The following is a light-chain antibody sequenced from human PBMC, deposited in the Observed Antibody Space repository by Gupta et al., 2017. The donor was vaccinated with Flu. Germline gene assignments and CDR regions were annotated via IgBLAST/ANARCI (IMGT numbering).Light chain of an antibody. CDR1: RNVVGF. J-gene: IGKJ1*01. CDR3: QQSLMTPQR. CDR2: AAS. V-gene: IGKV1-39*01. Sequence: IQVTQSPPSLSASVRDRITTTCRTSRNVVGFLNRYQQRPGRAPQVLIYAASTLQTGVPSRFSGSGSGTDFTLTITSLQPEDSATYYCQQSLMTPQRFGQGTTVEIK.